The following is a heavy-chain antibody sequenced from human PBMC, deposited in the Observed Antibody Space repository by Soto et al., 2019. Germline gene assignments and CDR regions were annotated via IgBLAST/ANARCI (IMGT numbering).Heavy chain of an antibody. CDR2: IYYSGST. J-gene: IGHJ4*01. CDR1: GGSVSSGSYY. Sequence: QVQLQESGPGLVKPSETLSLTCTVSGGSVSSGSYYWSWIRQPPGKGLEWIGYIYYSGSTNYNPSLKSRVTISVDTSKNQFSLKLSSVTAADTAVYYCARETIAVAGSYFDYWGHGTLVTVSS. D-gene: IGHD6-19*01. V-gene: IGHV4-61*01. CDR3: ARETIAVAGSYFDY.